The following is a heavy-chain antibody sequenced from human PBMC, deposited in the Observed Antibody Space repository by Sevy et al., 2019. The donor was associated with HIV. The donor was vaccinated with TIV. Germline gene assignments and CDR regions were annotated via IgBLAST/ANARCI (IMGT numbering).Heavy chain of an antibody. CDR2: IRFDGSIK. CDR1: GFTFSTYG. CDR3: AKVLHIVEIPAAIDYYDGMDV. D-gene: IGHD2-2*01. Sequence: GGSLRLSCAASGFTFSTYGMHWVRQAPGKGLEWVAFIRFDGSIKYYRDSVKGRLTVPRDNSKNTLYLKMNSLRAEDTAVYFGAKVLHIVEIPAAIDYYDGMDVWGQGTTVTVSS. V-gene: IGHV3-30*02. J-gene: IGHJ6*02.